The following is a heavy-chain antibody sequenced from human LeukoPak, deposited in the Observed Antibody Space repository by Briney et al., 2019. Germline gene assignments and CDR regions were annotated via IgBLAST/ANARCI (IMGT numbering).Heavy chain of an antibody. CDR3: ARGEYD. V-gene: IGHV3-48*02. Sequence: PGGSLRLSCAASGFTFRSYAMTWVRQAPGKGLEWVSYISSGSSTIYYADSVRGRFAISRDNAKNLLYLQMNSLRDDDTAVYHCARGEYDWGQGTLVTVPS. J-gene: IGHJ4*02. CDR2: ISSGSSTI. D-gene: IGHD3-10*01. CDR1: GFTFRSYA.